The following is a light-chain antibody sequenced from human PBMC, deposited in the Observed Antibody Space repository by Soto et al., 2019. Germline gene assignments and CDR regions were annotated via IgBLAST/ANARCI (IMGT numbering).Light chain of an antibody. CDR1: QTVSSSN. Sequence: EIVLTQSPGTLSLSPGARATLSCRASQTVSSSNLAWYQQKPGQAPRLLIYGASTRATGIPGRFSGSASGTDFTLTISRLEPEDFAVYYCQQYGPSPMYTFGQGTNLEIK. J-gene: IGKJ2*01. CDR2: GAS. V-gene: IGKV3-20*01. CDR3: QQYGPSPMYT.